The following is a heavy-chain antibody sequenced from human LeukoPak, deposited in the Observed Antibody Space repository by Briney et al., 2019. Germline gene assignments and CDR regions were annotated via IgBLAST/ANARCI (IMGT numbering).Heavy chain of an antibody. J-gene: IGHJ4*02. D-gene: IGHD3-22*01. CDR2: ISGSGGST. Sequence: GGSLRLSCAASGFTFSSYAMSWVRQAPGKGLEWVSAISGSGGSTYYADSVKGRFTISRDNSKNTLYLQMNSLRDEDTAVYYCAKAMGITMIVVVPDFDYWGQGTLVTVSS. V-gene: IGHV3-23*01. CDR3: AKAMGITMIVVVPDFDY. CDR1: GFTFSSYA.